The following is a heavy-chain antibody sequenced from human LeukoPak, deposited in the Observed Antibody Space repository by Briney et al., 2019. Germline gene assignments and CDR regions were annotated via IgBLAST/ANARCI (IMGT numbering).Heavy chain of an antibody. D-gene: IGHD4-17*01. CDR3: ARDDYGDYSHYYGMDV. CDR2: ISSSSYI. Sequence: PGGSLRLSCAASGFTFSSYSMNWVRQAPGKGLEWVSSISSSSYIYYADSVKGRFTISRDNAKNSLYLQMNSLRAEDTAVYYCARDDYGDYSHYYGMDVWGQGTTVTVSS. J-gene: IGHJ6*02. V-gene: IGHV3-21*01. CDR1: GFTFSSYS.